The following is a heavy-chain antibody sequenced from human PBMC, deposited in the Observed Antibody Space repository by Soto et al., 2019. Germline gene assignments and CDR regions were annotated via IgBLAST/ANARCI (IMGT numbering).Heavy chain of an antibody. CDR2: IIPILGIA. V-gene: IGHV1-69*02. CDR3: ARGELSPWWFDP. Sequence: QVQLVQSGAEVKKPGSSVKVSCKASGGTFSSYTISWVRQAPGQGVEWMGRIIPILGIANYAQKFQGRDTNTAAKPTSTPYMELGSLRSEDTAVYYCARGELSPWWFDPWGQGTLVTLSS. D-gene: IGHD2-21*01. CDR1: GGTFSSYT. J-gene: IGHJ5*02.